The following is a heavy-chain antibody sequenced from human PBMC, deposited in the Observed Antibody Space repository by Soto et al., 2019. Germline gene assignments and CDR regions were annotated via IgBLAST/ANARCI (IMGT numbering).Heavy chain of an antibody. CDR3: ARRKKEAVVVPNFNLHYFYYYMDV. CDR2: IWYDEVNR. Sequence: QVQLVESGGGVVQSGRSLTLSCATSGFSFSVHGMHWVRRAPGKGLEWVAVIWYDEVNRYYADSVKGRFTISRDNSKNTLYLLMNSLRAEDTAVYYCARRKKEAVVVPNFNLHYFYYYMDVWGKGTTVTVSS. J-gene: IGHJ6*03. D-gene: IGHD2-2*01. CDR1: GFSFSVHG. V-gene: IGHV3-33*01.